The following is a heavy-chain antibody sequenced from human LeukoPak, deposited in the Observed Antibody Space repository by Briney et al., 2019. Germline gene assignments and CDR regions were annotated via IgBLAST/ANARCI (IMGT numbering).Heavy chain of an antibody. CDR3: AKDRSYDILTGYPLYYFDY. CDR1: GFTFSSYG. D-gene: IGHD3-9*01. CDR2: ISGSGGST. V-gene: IGHV3-23*01. J-gene: IGHJ4*02. Sequence: GGTLRLSCAASGFTFSSYGMSWVRQAPGKGLEWVSGISGSGGSTYNADSVKGRFTISRDNSKNTLYLQMNSLRAEDTAVYYCAKDRSYDILTGYPLYYFDYWGQGTLVTVSS.